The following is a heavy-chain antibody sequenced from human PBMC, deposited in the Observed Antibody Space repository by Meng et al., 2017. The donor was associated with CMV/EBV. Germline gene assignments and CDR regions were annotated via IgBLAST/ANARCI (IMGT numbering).Heavy chain of an antibody. V-gene: IGHV1-69*05. D-gene: IGHD2-2*01. CDR1: GGTFSSYA. CDR3: ARDLVYYCSSTSCYFDLYYGMDV. CDR2: IIPIFGTA. Sequence: SVKVSCKASGGTFSSYAISWVRQAPGQGLEWMGGIIPIFGTANYAQKFQGRVTITTDESTSTAYMELSSLRSEDTAVYYCARDLVYYCSSTSCYFDLYYGMDVWGQGPRSPST. J-gene: IGHJ6*02.